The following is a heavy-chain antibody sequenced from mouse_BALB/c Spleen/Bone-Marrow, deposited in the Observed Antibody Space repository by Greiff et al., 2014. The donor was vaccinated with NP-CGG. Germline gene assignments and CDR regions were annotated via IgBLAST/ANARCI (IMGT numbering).Heavy chain of an antibody. CDR1: GFNIKDTY. V-gene: IGHV14-3*02. D-gene: IGHD2-14*01. CDR3: ATYYRYDRRFAN. J-gene: IGHJ3*01. Sequence: VQLQQSGAELVKPGASVKLSCTASGFNIKDTYMHWVKQRPEQGLEWIGRIDPANGNTKYDPKFQGKATITADTSSNTAYLQLSSLTSEDTAVYYCATYYRYDRRFANWGQGTLVTVSA. CDR2: IDPANGNT.